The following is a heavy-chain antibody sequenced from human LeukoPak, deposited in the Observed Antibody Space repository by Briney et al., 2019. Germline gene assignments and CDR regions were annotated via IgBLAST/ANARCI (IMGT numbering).Heavy chain of an antibody. CDR1: GGSFSGCY. CDR3: ATYGDNNWFDP. Sequence: SETLSLTCAVYGGSFSGCYWSWIRQPPGKGLEWIGEINHSGSTNYNPSLKSRVTISVDTSKNQFSLKLSSVTAADTAVYYCATYGDNNWFDPWGQGTLVTVSS. J-gene: IGHJ5*02. CDR2: INHSGST. V-gene: IGHV4-34*01. D-gene: IGHD4-17*01.